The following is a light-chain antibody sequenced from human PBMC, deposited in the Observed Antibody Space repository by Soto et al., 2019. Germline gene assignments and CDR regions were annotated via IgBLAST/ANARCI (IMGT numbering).Light chain of an antibody. CDR3: ATWHDSFYV. CDR2: TNN. CDR1: TSDIGTNA. Sequence: QAVVTQPPSASGTPGQRVTVSCSGSTSDIGTNAVNWFQHLPGSAPKLLIYTNNQRPSGVPDRFSASKSGTSASLAISGLQPEVEADYYCATWHDSFYVFGTGTKLTVL. V-gene: IGLV1-44*01. J-gene: IGLJ1*01.